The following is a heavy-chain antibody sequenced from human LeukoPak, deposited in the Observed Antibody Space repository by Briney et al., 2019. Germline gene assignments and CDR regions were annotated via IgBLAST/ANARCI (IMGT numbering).Heavy chain of an antibody. CDR2: IHSTGTT. D-gene: IGHD3-16*02. J-gene: IGHJ4*02. V-gene: IGHV4-4*08. CDR3: ARSEYVWGGYRLDF. CDR1: GASISCHY. Sequence: SETLSLTCFVSGASISCHYWTWMRHTPGQGLHWIGYIHSTGTTNYNPSLKSRVTMSLDTSKNQFSLRLNSVAAADTAVYYCARSEYVWGGYRLDFWGQGALVTVSS.